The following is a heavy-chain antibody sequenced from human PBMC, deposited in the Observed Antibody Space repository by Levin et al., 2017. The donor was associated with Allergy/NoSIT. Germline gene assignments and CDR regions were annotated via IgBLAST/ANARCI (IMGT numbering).Heavy chain of an antibody. V-gene: IGHV4-4*02. J-gene: IGHJ5*02. D-gene: IGHD3-10*01. CDR1: GGSISSSNW. CDR2: IYHSGST. CDR3: AIRGSLWFGELAAWFDP. Sequence: PSETLSLTCAVSGGSISSSNWWSWVRQPPGKGLEWIGEIYHSGSTNYNPSLKSRVTISVDKSKNQFSLKLSSVTAADTAVYYCAIRGSLWFGELAAWFDPWGQGTLVTVSS.